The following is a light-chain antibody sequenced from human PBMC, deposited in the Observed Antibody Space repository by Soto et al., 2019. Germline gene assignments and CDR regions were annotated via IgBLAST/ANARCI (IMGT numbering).Light chain of an antibody. CDR3: QQLSYYPRT. CDR1: RDVSSD. J-gene: IGKJ2*01. Sequence: IQMTQSPSSLSATVGDRVTITCRASRDVSSDLVWYQQKPGKAPELLIYAASTLQSGVPLRFSGSGSGTEFTLTISSLQPEDFATYYCQQLSYYPRTFGQGTKLEI. CDR2: AAS. V-gene: IGKV1-9*01.